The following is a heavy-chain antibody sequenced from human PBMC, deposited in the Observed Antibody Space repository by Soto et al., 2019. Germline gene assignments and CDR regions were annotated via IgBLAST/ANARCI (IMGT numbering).Heavy chain of an antibody. V-gene: IGHV3-13*01. CDR3: AKDEGSWPYYYGMDV. CDR2: IATAGDT. CDR1: GFTFSSYD. J-gene: IGHJ6*02. Sequence: GGSLRLSCAASGFTFSSYDMHWVRQATGKGLEWVSAIATAGDTYYADSVKGRFTISRDNSKNTLYLQMNSLRAEDTAVYYCAKDEGSWPYYYGMDVWGQGTTVNVSS.